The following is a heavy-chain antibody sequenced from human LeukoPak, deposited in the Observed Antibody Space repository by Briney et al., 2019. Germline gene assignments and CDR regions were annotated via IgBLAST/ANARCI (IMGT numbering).Heavy chain of an antibody. D-gene: IGHD2-8*01. Sequence: GGSLRLSCTVSGFSLSSYAMSWVRQAPGKGLEWVSAISGSGGSTYYADSVKGRFTISRDNSKNTLYLQMNSLRAEDTAVYYCARGAYCTNGVCYNSFDYWGQGTLVTVSS. J-gene: IGHJ4*02. V-gene: IGHV3-23*01. CDR3: ARGAYCTNGVCYNSFDY. CDR2: ISGSGGST. CDR1: GFSLSSYA.